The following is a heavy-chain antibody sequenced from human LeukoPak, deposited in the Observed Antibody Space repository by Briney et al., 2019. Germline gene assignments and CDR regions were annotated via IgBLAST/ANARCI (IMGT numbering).Heavy chain of an antibody. V-gene: IGHV1-3*03. D-gene: IGHD1-14*01. J-gene: IGHJ5*02. CDR1: GYTFTSYA. CDR3: ARDVSHTGSRDAWWFDP. CDR2: INAGNGNT. Sequence: AAVKVSCKASGYTFTSYAMHWGRQAPGQRLEWMGWINAGNGNTKYSQEFQGRVTITRDTSASTFYMELSSLRFEDTAVYYCARDVSHTGSRDAWWFDPWGQGTLVTVSS.